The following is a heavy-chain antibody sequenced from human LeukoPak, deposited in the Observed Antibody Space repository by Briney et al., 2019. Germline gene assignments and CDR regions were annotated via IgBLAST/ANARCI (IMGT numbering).Heavy chain of an antibody. J-gene: IGHJ6*02. CDR3: ARSRYCSGGTCYSYYYYYGMDV. Sequence: GGSLRLSCAASGFTFSSYAMHWVRQAPGKGLEWVAVISYDGSNKYYADSVKGRFTISRDNSKNTLYLQMNSLRAEDTAVYYCARSRYCSGGTCYSYYYYYGMDVWGQGTTVTVSS. V-gene: IGHV3-30-3*01. CDR2: ISYDGSNK. D-gene: IGHD2-15*01. CDR1: GFTFSSYA.